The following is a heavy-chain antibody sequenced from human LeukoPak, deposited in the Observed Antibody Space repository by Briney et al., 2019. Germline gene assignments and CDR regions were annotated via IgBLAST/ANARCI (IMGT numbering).Heavy chain of an antibody. CDR1: GYTFTSYG. V-gene: IGHV1-18*01. D-gene: IGHD3-22*01. CDR2: ISAYNCNT. CDR3: ARDIYDSSGYLFAYYYYGMDV. Sequence: GASVKVSCKASGYTFTSYGISWVRQAPGQGLEWMGWISAYNCNTNYAQKLQGRVTMTTDTSTSTAYMELRSLRSDDTAVYYCARDIYDSSGYLFAYYYYGMDVWGQGTTVTVSS. J-gene: IGHJ6*02.